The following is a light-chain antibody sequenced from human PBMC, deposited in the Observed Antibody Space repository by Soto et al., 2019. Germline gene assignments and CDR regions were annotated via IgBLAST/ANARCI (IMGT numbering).Light chain of an antibody. Sequence: VLTQSPGTLSLSPGERATLSCRARQSVSRSDLAWHHEKSDQAPRLLILGASNRATGIPDRVSGSGTGTDFTLTISRVEPEDFAVYYCQQYGTSPITFGQGTRLEI. CDR1: QSVSRSD. J-gene: IGKJ5*01. CDR3: QQYGTSPIT. CDR2: GAS. V-gene: IGKV3-20*01.